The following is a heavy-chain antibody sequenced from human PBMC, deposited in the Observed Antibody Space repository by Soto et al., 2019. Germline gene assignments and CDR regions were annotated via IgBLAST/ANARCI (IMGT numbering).Heavy chain of an antibody. CDR1: GFAVSTDY. V-gene: IGHV3-53*01. D-gene: IGHD5-18*01. Sequence: GGSLRLSCAASGFAVSTDYLIWVRQAPGMGLECVSVIYDDGATYYADSVRGRFTISRDNSKNTLYLQMNSLRAEDTAVYFCARGALYSYGSYFDCWGQGILVTVSS. CDR2: IYDDGAT. J-gene: IGHJ4*02. CDR3: ARGALYSYGSYFDC.